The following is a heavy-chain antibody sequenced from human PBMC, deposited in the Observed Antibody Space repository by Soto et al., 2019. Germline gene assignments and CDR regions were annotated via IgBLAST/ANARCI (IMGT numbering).Heavy chain of an antibody. CDR3: ARVSRITMIWFDP. D-gene: IGHD3-22*01. V-gene: IGHV4-34*01. Sequence: SVTLSLTCAVYGGSFSGYYWSWIRQPPGKGLEWIGEINHSGSTNYNPSLKSRVTISVDTSKNQFSLKLSSVTAADTAVYDCARVSRITMIWFDPWGQGTLVTVS. J-gene: IGHJ5*02. CDR1: GGSFSGYY. CDR2: INHSGST.